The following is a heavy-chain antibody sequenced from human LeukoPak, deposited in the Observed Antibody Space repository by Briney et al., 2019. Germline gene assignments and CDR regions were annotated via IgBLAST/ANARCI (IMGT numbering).Heavy chain of an antibody. CDR1: GGSISSGSYY. D-gene: IGHD5-18*01. CDR3: ARVEATATAYFDY. Sequence: SETLSLTCTVSGGSISSGSYYWSWIRQPAGKGLEWIGRIYTSGNTNYNPSLKSRVTISMDTSKNQFSLKLSSVTAADTAVYYCARVEATATAYFDYWGQGTLVTVSS. CDR2: IYTSGNT. J-gene: IGHJ4*02. V-gene: IGHV4-61*02.